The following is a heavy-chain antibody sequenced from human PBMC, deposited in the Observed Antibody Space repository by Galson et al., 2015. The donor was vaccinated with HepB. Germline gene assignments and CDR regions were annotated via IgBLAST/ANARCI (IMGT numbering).Heavy chain of an antibody. CDR2: ISFDGSNK. CDR1: GPSFSSYG. CDR3: ARDPREQWLVQYYYMDV. V-gene: IGHV3-30*03. D-gene: IGHD6-19*01. J-gene: IGHJ6*03. Sequence: SLRLSCAASGPSFSSYGMHWVRQAAGKGLEWVAVISFDGSNKYYADSVKGRFTISRDNSKKTLFLQMNSLRPEDTAVYYCARDPREQWLVQYYYMDVWGKGTTVTVSS.